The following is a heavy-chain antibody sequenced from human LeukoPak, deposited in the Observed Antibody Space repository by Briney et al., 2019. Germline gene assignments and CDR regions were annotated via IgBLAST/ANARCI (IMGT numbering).Heavy chain of an antibody. CDR3: AKDRDSSSWYVPVDY. Sequence: GGSLRLSCAASGFTFSSYWMSWVRQAPGKGLEWVANIKQDGSEKYYVDSVKGRFTISRDNAKNSLYLQMNSLRAEDTAVYYCAKDRDSSSWYVPVDYWGQGTLVTVSS. CDR2: IKQDGSEK. D-gene: IGHD6-13*01. V-gene: IGHV3-7*01. J-gene: IGHJ4*02. CDR1: GFTFSSYW.